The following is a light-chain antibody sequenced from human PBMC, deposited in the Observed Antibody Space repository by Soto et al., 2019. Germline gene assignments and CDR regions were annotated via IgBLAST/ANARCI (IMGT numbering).Light chain of an antibody. V-gene: IGLV2-14*01. CDR2: EVS. J-gene: IGLJ1*01. CDR3: ASYTGSTPLYV. CDR1: SSDVGGYNY. Sequence: QSALTQPASVSGSPGQSITISCTGTSSDVGGYNYVSWYRQHPGKAPKLMIFEVSNRPSGVSNRFSGSRSGNTASLTISGLQPEDEADYYCASYTGSTPLYVFGAGTKLTVL.